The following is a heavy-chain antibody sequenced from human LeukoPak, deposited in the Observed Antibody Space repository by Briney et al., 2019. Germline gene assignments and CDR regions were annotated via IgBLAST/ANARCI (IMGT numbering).Heavy chain of an antibody. CDR2: IYSGGST. CDR3: ARAGDYYGSGSSPPGY. D-gene: IGHD3-10*01. V-gene: IGHV3-53*01. J-gene: IGHJ4*02. CDR1: GFTFSDYY. Sequence: GSLRLSCAASGFTFSDYYMSWVRQAPGKGLEWVSVIYSGGSTYYADSVKGRFTISRDNSKNTLYLQMNSLRAEDTAVYYCARAGDYYGSGSSPPGYWGQGTLVTVSS.